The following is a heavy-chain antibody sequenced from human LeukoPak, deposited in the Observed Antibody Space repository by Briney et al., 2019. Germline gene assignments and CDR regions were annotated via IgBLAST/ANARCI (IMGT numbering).Heavy chain of an antibody. V-gene: IGHV4-39*07. CDR1: GGSISSSSYY. CDR2: IYYSGST. CDR3: ARDAYDILTGYRSYYFDY. J-gene: IGHJ4*02. D-gene: IGHD3-9*01. Sequence: SETLSLTCTVSGGSISSSSYYWGWIRQPPGKGLEWIGSIYYSGSTYYNPSLKSRVTISVDTSKNQFSLKLSSVTAADTAVYYCARDAYDILTGYRSYYFDYWGQGTLVTVSS.